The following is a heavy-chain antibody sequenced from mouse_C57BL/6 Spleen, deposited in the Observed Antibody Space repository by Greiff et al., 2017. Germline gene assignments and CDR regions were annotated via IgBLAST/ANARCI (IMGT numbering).Heavy chain of an antibody. J-gene: IGHJ3*01. CDR1: GFTFSDYG. Sequence: EVKLMESGGGLVKPGGSLKLSCAASGFTFSDYGMHWVRQAPEKGLEWVAYISSGSSTIYYADTVKGRFTISRDNAKNTLFLQMTSLRSEDTAMYYCARNDYDLGAWFAYWGQGTLVTVSA. CDR2: ISSGSSTI. CDR3: ARNDYDLGAWFAY. V-gene: IGHV5-17*01. D-gene: IGHD2-4*01.